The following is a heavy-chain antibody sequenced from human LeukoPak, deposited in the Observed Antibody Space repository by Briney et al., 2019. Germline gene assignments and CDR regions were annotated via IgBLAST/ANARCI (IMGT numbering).Heavy chain of an antibody. V-gene: IGHV5-51*01. Sequence: GESLKISCKSSGYSFTNHWIGWVRQMPGKGLEWMGVIYPGDSHTRYSPSFQGQVTISADKSISTAYLQWSSLKASDTATYYCARRDYYGSGSYYGNFDYWGQGTLVTVSS. CDR3: ARRDYYGSGSYYGNFDY. CDR2: IYPGDSHT. D-gene: IGHD3-10*01. CDR1: GYSFTNHW. J-gene: IGHJ4*02.